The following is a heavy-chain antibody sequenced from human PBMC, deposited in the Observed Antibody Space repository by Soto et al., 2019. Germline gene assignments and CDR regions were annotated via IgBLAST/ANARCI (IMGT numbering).Heavy chain of an antibody. D-gene: IGHD1-1*01. V-gene: IGHV1-18*01. J-gene: IGHJ4*02. CDR1: GYTFTSYG. CDR3: ARGRYGDY. Sequence: QVHLVQSGAEVKKPGASVKVSCKGSGYTFTSYGITWVRQAPGQGLEWMGWISAHNGNTNYPQKLQGRVTVTRDTSTSTAYMELRRLRSDATAVYYGARGRYGDYWGQGALVTVSS. CDR2: ISAHNGNT.